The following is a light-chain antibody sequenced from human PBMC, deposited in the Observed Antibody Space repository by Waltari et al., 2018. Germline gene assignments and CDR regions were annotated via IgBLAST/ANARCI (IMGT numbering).Light chain of an antibody. CDR1: VLAEKY. Sequence: YDLTQPSSVSVSPGQTATITCSGDVLAEKYVRWFQQKPGQAPTVILYKDPERPSGIPERLSGASSGSTVTLTIRGALLEDEADYHCHAAADNNWFFGGGTKLTVL. CDR3: HAAADNNWF. J-gene: IGLJ2*01. V-gene: IGLV3-27*01. CDR2: KDP.